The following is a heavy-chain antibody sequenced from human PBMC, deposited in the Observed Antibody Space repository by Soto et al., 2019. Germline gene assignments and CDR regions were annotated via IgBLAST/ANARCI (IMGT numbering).Heavy chain of an antibody. CDR2: IYYSGST. Sequence: QLQLQESGPGLEKPSETLSLTCTVSGGSISSSSYYWGWIRQPPGKGLEWIGSIYYSGSTYYNPSLKSRVTISVDTSKNQFSLKLSSVTAADTAVYYCARRPDSSGYYYFDYWGQGTLVTVSS. J-gene: IGHJ4*02. D-gene: IGHD3-22*01. V-gene: IGHV4-39*01. CDR1: GGSISSSSYY. CDR3: ARRPDSSGYYYFDY.